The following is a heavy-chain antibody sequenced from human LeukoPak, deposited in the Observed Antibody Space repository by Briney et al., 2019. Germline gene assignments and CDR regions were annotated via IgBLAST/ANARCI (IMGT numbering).Heavy chain of an antibody. J-gene: IGHJ4*02. CDR1: GGSISSYY. CDR2: IYYSGST. D-gene: IGHD2-2*01. V-gene: IGHV4-59*08. CDR3: ARRPSRSRTIDY. Sequence: SETLSLTCTVSGGSISSYYWSWIRQPPGKGLEWIGYIYYSGSTNYNPSLKSRVTISVDTSKNQFSLKLSSVTAADTAVYYCARRPSRSRTIDYWGQGTLVTVSS.